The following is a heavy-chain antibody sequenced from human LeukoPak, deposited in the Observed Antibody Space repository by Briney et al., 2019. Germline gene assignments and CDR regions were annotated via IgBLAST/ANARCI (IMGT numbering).Heavy chain of an antibody. CDR2: IWSDATEK. D-gene: IGHD4-11*01. V-gene: IGHV3-33*06. CDR3: AKDAQRGFDYSNSLEY. J-gene: IGHJ4*02. Sequence: RGSLRLSCAASGFTYSHYGMHWVRQAPGKGLEWVAVIWSDATEKYYGDAVKGRFTISRDNSRNTLYLQMNSLRVEDTAVYYCAKDAQRGFDYSNSLEYWGQGTLVTVSS. CDR1: GFTYSHYG.